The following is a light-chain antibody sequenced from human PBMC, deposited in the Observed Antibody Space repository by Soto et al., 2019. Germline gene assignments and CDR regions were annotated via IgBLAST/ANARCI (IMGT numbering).Light chain of an antibody. CDR1: QTISSW. CDR3: QQYNSWT. J-gene: IGKJ1*01. V-gene: IGKV1-5*03. Sequence: PMTQSPFTLSGSLATRATTTCRASQTISSWLAWYQQKPGKAPKLLIYKASTLKSGVPSRFSGSGSGTEFTLTIINLQPDDFATYYCQQYNSWTFGQGTKVDIK. CDR2: KAS.